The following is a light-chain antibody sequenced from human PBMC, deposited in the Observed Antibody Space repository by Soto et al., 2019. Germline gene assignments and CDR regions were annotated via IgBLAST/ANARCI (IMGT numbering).Light chain of an antibody. J-gene: IGKJ1*01. V-gene: IGKV3-20*01. CDR1: QSVSNNY. CDR3: QQYGSSGT. Sequence: EIVLTQSPGTLSLSPGERATLSCRASQSVSNNYLAWYQQKPGQAPRLLIYGASNRATGIPDGFSGSGSGTAFTLTISRTEPEALAVYYCQQYGSSGTLGQGTKVDIK. CDR2: GAS.